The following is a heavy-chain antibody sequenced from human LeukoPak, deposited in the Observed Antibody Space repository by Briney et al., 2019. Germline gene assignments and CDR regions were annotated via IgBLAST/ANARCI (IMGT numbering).Heavy chain of an antibody. D-gene: IGHD6-19*01. CDR2: INHSGST. V-gene: IGHV4-34*01. J-gene: IGHJ4*02. CDR1: GGSFSGYY. Sequence: PSETLSLTCAVYGGSFSGYYWSWIRQPPGKGLEWIGEINHSGSTNYNPSLKSRVTISVDTSKNQFSLKLSSVTAADTAVYYCARGGRSSGWPAIDYWGQGTLVTVSS. CDR3: ARGGRSSGWPAIDY.